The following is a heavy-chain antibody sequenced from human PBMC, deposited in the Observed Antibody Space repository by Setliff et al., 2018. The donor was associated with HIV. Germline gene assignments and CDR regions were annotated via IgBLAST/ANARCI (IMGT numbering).Heavy chain of an antibody. Sequence: SVKVSCKASGGTFTSYAISWVRQAPGQGLEWMGGIIPIFGTANYAQKFQGRVTITADESTSTAYMELRSLRSDDTAVYYCARAEGRAVAGLRDAFDIWGQGTMVTVSS. CDR3: ARAEGRAVAGLRDAFDI. D-gene: IGHD6-19*01. CDR1: GGTFTSYA. J-gene: IGHJ3*02. CDR2: IIPIFGTA. V-gene: IGHV1-69*13.